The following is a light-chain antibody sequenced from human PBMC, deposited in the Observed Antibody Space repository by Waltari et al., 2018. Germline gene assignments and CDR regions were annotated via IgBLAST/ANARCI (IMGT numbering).Light chain of an antibody. Sequence: QSALTQPASVSGSPGQSITISCTGTNSDVGAYDYVSWYQHHPGKAPKLIIYEVTNRPSGVSKRFSGSKSDNTASLTISGLQAEDEAEYYCCSCSYTPTTTVIFGGGTKLTVL. CDR1: NSDVGAYDY. V-gene: IGLV2-14*01. CDR3: CSCSYTPTTTVI. CDR2: EVT. J-gene: IGLJ2*01.